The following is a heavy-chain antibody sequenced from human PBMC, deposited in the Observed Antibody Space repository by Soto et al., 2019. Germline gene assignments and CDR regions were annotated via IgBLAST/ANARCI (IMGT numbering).Heavy chain of an antibody. CDR3: ARFPHITGTKVEDY. CDR1: VGSFSGYY. Sequence: QVHLQQWGAGLLKPSETLSLTCAVYVGSFSGYYWSWIRQPPGEGLEWIGEINHRGNTNYNPSLKSRVTISVDTSKNQFSLKLSSVTAADTAVYYCARFPHITGTKVEDYWGQGTLVTVSS. J-gene: IGHJ4*02. CDR2: INHRGNT. D-gene: IGHD1-7*01. V-gene: IGHV4-34*01.